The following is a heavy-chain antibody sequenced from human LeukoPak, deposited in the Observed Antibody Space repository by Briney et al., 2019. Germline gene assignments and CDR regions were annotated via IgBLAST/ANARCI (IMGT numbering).Heavy chain of an antibody. CDR3: AKELYGWYYDY. CDR1: GFTFRIYA. D-gene: IGHD6-19*01. CDR2: ISGSDGST. Sequence: GGSLRLSCAASGFTFRIYAMSWVRQAPGKGLEWVSAISGSDGSTNYADSVKGRFSISRDNSKNTLYLHMKSLTAEDTAVYYCAKELYGWYYDYWGQGTLVTVSS. V-gene: IGHV3-23*01. J-gene: IGHJ4*02.